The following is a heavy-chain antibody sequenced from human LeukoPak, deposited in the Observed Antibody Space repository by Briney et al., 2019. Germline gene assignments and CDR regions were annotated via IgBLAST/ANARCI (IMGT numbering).Heavy chain of an antibody. V-gene: IGHV3-23*01. CDR1: GFTFSSYA. CDR2: TSGSGGST. Sequence: GGSLRLSCAASGFTFSSYAMSWVRQAPGKGLEWVSATSGSGGSTYYADSVKGRFIISRDNSKNTLYLRMNSLRAEDTAVYYCAKAFLSIVVVTAYDYWGQGTLVTVSS. J-gene: IGHJ4*02. CDR3: AKAFLSIVVVTAYDY. D-gene: IGHD2-21*02.